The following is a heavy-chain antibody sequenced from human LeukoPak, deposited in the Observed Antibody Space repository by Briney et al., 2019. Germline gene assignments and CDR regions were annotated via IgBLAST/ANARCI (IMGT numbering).Heavy chain of an antibody. V-gene: IGHV4-31*03. Sequence: PSQTLSLTCTVSGGSISSGGYYWSWIRQHPGKGLEWSGYIYYSGSTYYNPSLKSRVTISVDTSKNQFSLKLSSVTAADTAVYYCARGECSGGSCYGDWFDPWGQGTLVTVSS. D-gene: IGHD2-15*01. CDR2: IYYSGST. J-gene: IGHJ5*02. CDR1: GGSISSGGYY. CDR3: ARGECSGGSCYGDWFDP.